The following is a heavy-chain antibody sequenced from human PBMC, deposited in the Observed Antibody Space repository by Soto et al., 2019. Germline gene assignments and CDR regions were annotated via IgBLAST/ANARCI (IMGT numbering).Heavy chain of an antibody. V-gene: IGHV1-8*01. D-gene: IGHD6-6*01. Sequence: ASVKVSCKTSGYTFSSYDINWVRQAPGQGLEWMGWMNPNSGNTGYAQKFQGRVTVTRNTSSSTAYMELSSLRFEDTAVYYCARGVEQLGANYYFYHMDVCRQGTTVTVSS. CDR3: ARGVEQLGANYYFYHMDV. CDR2: MNPNSGNT. CDR1: GYTFSSYD. J-gene: IGHJ6*02.